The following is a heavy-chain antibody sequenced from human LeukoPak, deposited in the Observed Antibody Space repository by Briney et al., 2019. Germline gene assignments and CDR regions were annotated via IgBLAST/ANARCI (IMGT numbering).Heavy chain of an antibody. CDR1: GGSISSYY. V-gene: IGHV4-59*01. J-gene: IGHJ4*02. CDR3: ARDKGGYDFDY. CDR2: IYYSGST. Sequence: SETLSLTCTVSGGSISSYYWSWIRQPPGKGLEWIGYIYYSGSTNCNPSLKSRVTISVDTSKNQFSLKLSSVTAADTAVYYCARDKGGYDFDYWGQGTLVTVSS. D-gene: IGHD5-12*01.